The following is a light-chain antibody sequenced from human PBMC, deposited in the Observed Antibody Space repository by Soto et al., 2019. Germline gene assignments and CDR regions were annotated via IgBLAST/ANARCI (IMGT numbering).Light chain of an antibody. V-gene: IGKV4-1*01. CDR3: YQYFXTPLT. J-gene: IGKJ4*01. CDR2: WAS. Sequence: DIVMTQSPDSLAVSLGERATINCKSSQSVLYRSNNKNHLAWYQQKPGQPPKLVIYWASTRESGVPDRFSGSGSGTDFXXXXXXXXXXDVAVYYCYQYFXTPLTFGGGTKVEXK. CDR1: QSVLYRSNNKNH.